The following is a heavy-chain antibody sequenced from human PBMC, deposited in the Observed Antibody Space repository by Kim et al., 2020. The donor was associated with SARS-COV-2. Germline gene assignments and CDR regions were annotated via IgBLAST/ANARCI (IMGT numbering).Heavy chain of an antibody. CDR2: IYPGDSDT. J-gene: IGHJ3*02. CDR3: ARDGGRIAVAGTPFDAFDI. V-gene: IGHV5-51*01. Sequence: GESLKISCKGSGYSFSSYWIGWVRQMPGKGLEWMGIIYPGDSDTRYSPSFQGQVTISADKSISTAYLQWSSLKASDTAMYYCARDGGRIAVAGTPFDAFDIWGQGTMVTVSS. D-gene: IGHD6-19*01. CDR1: GYSFSSYW.